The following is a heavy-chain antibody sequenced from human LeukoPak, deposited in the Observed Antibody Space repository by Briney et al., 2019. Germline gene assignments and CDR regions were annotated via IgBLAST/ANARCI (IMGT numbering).Heavy chain of an antibody. J-gene: IGHJ5*02. CDR1: GGSFSGYY. CDR3: ATMNLVVVPAAIIGWFDP. V-gene: IGHV4-34*01. D-gene: IGHD2-2*02. CDR2: INHSGST. Sequence: SETLSLTCAVYGGSFSGYYWSWIRQPPGKGLEWIGEINHSGSTNYNPSLKSRVTISVDTSKNQFSLKLSSVTAADTAVYYCATMNLVVVPAAIIGWFDPWGQGTLVTVSS.